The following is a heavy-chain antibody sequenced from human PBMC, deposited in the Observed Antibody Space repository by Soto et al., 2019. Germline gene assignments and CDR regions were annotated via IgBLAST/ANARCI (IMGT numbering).Heavy chain of an antibody. J-gene: IGHJ4*02. V-gene: IGHV1-69*13. CDR3: ARRGVVGDYYDSSGYYWRPFDY. CDR2: IIPIFGTA. Sequence: SVKVSCKASGGTFSSYAISWVRQAPGRGLEWMGGIIPIFGTANYAQKFQGRVTITADESTSTAYMELSSLRSEDTAVYYCARRGVVGDYYDSSGYYWRPFDYWGQGTLVTVSS. D-gene: IGHD3-22*01. CDR1: GGTFSSYA.